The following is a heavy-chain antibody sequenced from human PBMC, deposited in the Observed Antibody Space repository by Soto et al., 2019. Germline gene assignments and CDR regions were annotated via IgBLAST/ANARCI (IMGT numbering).Heavy chain of an antibody. J-gene: IGHJ4*02. V-gene: IGHV3-74*03. CDR1: GFTFSMYW. Sequence: GGSLRLSCAASGFTFSMYWMHWVRQAPAKGRLWVSRINGDGTDTTYADAVKVRGTMSRDNANNTAYLQMNGLRAEGTAGCCCARGVERGSGSYYLDYCGQDTPVPVHS. CDR2: INGDGTDT. D-gene: IGHD3-16*01. CDR3: ARGVERGSGSYYLDY.